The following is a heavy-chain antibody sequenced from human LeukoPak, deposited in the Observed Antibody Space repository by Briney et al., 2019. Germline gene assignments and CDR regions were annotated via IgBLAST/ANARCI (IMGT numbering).Heavy chain of an antibody. CDR1: GYTFTSYD. D-gene: IGHD3-16*02. V-gene: IGHV1-8*01. CDR3: ATIWGSYRYVFDY. CDR2: MNPNSGNT. Sequence: GASVKVSCKASGYTFTSYDINWVRQATGQGLEWMGWMNPNSGNTGYAQKFQGRVTMTRNTSISTAYMELSSLRSEDTAVYYCATIWGSYRYVFDYWGQGTLVTVSS. J-gene: IGHJ4*02.